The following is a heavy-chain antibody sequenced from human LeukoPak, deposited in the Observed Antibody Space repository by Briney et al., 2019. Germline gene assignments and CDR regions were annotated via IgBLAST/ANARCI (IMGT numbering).Heavy chain of an antibody. CDR3: ARGGYSYGYFDY. V-gene: IGHV4-59*01. D-gene: IGHD5-18*01. CDR1: GGSISSYY. Sequence: SETLSLTCTLSGGSISSYYWSWIRQPPGKGLEWIGYIYYSGSTNYNPSLKSRVTISVDTSKNQFSLKLSSVTAADTAVYYCARGGYSYGYFDYWGQGTLVTVSS. CDR2: IYYSGST. J-gene: IGHJ4*02.